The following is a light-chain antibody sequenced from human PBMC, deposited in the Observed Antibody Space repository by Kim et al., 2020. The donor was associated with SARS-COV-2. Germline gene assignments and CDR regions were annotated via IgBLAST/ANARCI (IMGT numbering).Light chain of an antibody. J-gene: IGKJ1*01. Sequence: DIQMTQSPSSLSASVGDRVTFSCRASQSVKNYLNWYQQKPGKAPKVLIYDVSNLEDGVPPRFSGSGSETDFTLTVNNLQPEDFATYYCQQCHYAPWTFGQGTKVDIK. CDR2: DVS. CDR1: QSVKNY. CDR3: QQCHYAPWT. V-gene: IGKV1-39*01.